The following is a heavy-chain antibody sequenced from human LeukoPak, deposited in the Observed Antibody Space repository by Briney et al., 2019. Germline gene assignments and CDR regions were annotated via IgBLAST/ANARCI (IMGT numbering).Heavy chain of an antibody. D-gene: IGHD6-13*01. V-gene: IGHV3-7*01. CDR2: INQDGSEK. CDR3: ARDGVAAGIHFDY. J-gene: IGHJ4*02. CDR1: GFTFSSHW. Sequence: GGSLRLSCAVSGFTFSSHWMSWVRQAPGKGLEWVANINQDGSEKHYVDSVKGRFTISRDNAKNSLYLQMNSLRVEDTAVYYCARDGVAAGIHFDYWGQGTLVTVSS.